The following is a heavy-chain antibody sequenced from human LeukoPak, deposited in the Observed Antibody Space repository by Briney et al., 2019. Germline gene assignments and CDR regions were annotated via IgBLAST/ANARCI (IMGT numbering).Heavy chain of an antibody. Sequence: GGSLRLSCEASGFTLSTYWMSWVRQAPGKGLEWVANIKQDGSEKYYVDSVKGRFTISRDNAKNSLYLQMNSLRAEDTAMYYCARDSAGNDYWGQGTLVTVSS. J-gene: IGHJ4*02. V-gene: IGHV3-7*01. D-gene: IGHD6-13*01. CDR1: GFTLSTYW. CDR2: IKQDGSEK. CDR3: ARDSAGNDY.